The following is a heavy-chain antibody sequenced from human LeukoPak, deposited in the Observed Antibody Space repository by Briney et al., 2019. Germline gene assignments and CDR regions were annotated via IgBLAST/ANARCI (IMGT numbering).Heavy chain of an antibody. CDR1: VLTFSSYT. CDR2: ISYAGSNN. V-gene: IGHV3-30-3*01. Sequence: GGSLTLSCAASVLTFSSYTMDWVRQAPGKGLEWVARISYAGSNNYYADSVKGRFTLSSDNPKNTLYLQMDSVRAEDTAVYYCARAAHTTYVLGRYYYYAMDVWGQGTTVTVPS. CDR3: ARAAHTTYVLGRYYYYAMDV. D-gene: IGHD3-10*01. J-gene: IGHJ6*02.